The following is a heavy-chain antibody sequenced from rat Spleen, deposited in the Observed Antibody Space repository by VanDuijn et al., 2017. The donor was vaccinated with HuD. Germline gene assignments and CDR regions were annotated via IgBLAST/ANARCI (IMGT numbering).Heavy chain of an antibody. CDR2: ISPGGGDT. J-gene: IGHJ1*01. CDR1: GFTYRNFY. Sequence: EVQLVESGGGLVQPGRSMKLSCAASGFTYRNFYMAWVRQAPTRGLEWVASISPGGGDTYYRVSVKGRFTISRDNAKSTLYLQMDSLRSEDTATYYCATSPYYWYFDFWGPGTMVTVSS. D-gene: IGHD3-8*01. V-gene: IGHV5-25*01. CDR3: ATSPYYWYFDF.